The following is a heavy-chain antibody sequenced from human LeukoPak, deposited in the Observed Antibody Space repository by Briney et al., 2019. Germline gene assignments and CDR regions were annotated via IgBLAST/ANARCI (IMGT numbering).Heavy chain of an antibody. CDR2: INPSGGST. CDR3: ARTYYGSGSYYKDAFDI. CDR1: GYTFTSYY. Sequence: ASVKVSCKASGYTFTSYYMHWVRQVPGQGLEWMGIINPSGGSTSYAQKFQGRVTMTRDTSTSTVYMELSSLRSEDTAVYYCARTYYGSGSYYKDAFDIWGQGTMVTVSS. V-gene: IGHV1-46*01. J-gene: IGHJ3*02. D-gene: IGHD3-10*01.